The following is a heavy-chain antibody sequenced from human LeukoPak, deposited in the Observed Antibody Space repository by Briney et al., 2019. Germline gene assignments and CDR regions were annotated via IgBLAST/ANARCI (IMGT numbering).Heavy chain of an antibody. D-gene: IGHD6-19*01. J-gene: IGHJ4*02. V-gene: IGHV4-4*02. CDR1: GDSISSNSW. Sequence: PSGTLSLTCAVSGDSISSNSWWTWVRQSPGKGLEWIGEIYHRGITNYNSSLKSRVTISVDKNNNHFSLKLNSVTAADTAVYYCARDSALAQAVMFDYWAREPWSPSPQ. CDR3: ARDSALAQAVMFDY. CDR2: IYHRGIT.